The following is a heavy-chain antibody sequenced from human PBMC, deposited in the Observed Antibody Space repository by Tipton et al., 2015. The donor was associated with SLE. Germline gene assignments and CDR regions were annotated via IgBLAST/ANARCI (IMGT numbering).Heavy chain of an antibody. CDR3: AKDFTNYGMDV. D-gene: IGHD3-16*01. Sequence: GSLRLSCAASGFSLSGYGMHWVRQAPGKGLEWLTFIRPDGSHESYGDSVKGRFTISRDTSKNTLFLQMKSLRVDDTGVYYSAKDFTNYGMDVWGQGTTVTVSS. CDR1: GFSLSGYG. CDR2: IRPDGSHE. J-gene: IGHJ6*02. V-gene: IGHV3-30*02.